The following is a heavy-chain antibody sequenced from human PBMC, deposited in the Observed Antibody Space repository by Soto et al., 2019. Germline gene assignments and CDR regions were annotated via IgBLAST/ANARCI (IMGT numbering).Heavy chain of an antibody. CDR1: GYTFSSFD. CDR2: MTPNSGHT. J-gene: IGHJ6*03. Sequence: QVQLVQSGAEVRKPGASVKVSCKASGYTFSSFDINWVRQAAGHGLEWMGWMTPNSGHTGYAQKFQGRVTMTMNTSTCTGYMELSSLTSEATAVYYCARGVEDDSGSGSYGYMDAWGRGTTVTVSS. V-gene: IGHV1-8*01. D-gene: IGHD3-10*01. CDR3: ARGVEDDSGSGSYGYMDA.